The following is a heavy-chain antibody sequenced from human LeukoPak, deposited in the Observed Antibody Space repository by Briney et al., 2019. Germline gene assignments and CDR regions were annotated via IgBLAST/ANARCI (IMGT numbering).Heavy chain of an antibody. CDR1: GGSFSGYY. V-gene: IGHV4-34*01. CDR3: ARRGMVRGVIIIEY. CDR2: INHSGST. D-gene: IGHD3-10*01. J-gene: IGHJ4*02. Sequence: PSETLSLTCAVYGGSFSGYYWSWIRQPPGKGLEWIGEINHSGSTNYNPSLKSRVTISVDKSKNQFSLKLSSVTAADTAVYYCARRGMVRGVIIIEYWGQGTLVTVSS.